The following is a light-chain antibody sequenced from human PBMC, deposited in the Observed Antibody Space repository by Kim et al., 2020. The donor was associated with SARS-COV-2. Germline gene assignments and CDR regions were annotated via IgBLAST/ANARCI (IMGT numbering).Light chain of an antibody. J-gene: IGLJ2*01. Sequence: GQKVTIASCGSSTNIGNNYVSWYQQRPGTAPKLLIYDKNKRPSGIPDRFSGSKSGTSATLGITGLQTGDEADYYCGTWDSGLSAGVFGGGTQLTVL. CDR3: GTWDSGLSAGV. CDR2: DKN. V-gene: IGLV1-51*01. CDR1: STNIGNNY.